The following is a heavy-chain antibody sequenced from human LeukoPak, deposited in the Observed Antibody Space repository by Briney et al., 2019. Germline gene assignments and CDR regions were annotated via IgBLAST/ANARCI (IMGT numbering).Heavy chain of an antibody. D-gene: IGHD6-13*01. J-gene: IGHJ4*02. CDR1: GFTVSSNY. Sequence: GGSLRLSCAVSGFTVSSNYMSWVRQAPGKGLEWGSIIYSGGSTYYADSVKGRFTISRDTSKNILYLQMDSLRAEDTALYYCATVGYANSWYSSPPFDYWGQGTLVTVSS. CDR3: ATVGYANSWYSSPPFDY. CDR2: IYSGGST. V-gene: IGHV3-66*01.